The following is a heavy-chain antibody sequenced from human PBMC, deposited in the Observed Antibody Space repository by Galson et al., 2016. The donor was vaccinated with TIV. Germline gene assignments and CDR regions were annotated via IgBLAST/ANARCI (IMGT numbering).Heavy chain of an antibody. Sequence: SLRLSCAASGFTFSSYAMSWVRQAPGKGLEWVSAISGSGGSTYYAHSVKGRFTISRDNSKNTPYLQMNSLRAEDTAVYFCARVATFVDAFDLWGQGTVVTVS. V-gene: IGHV3-23*01. CDR2: ISGSGGST. CDR1: GFTFSSYA. D-gene: IGHD5-12*01. J-gene: IGHJ3*01. CDR3: ARVATFVDAFDL.